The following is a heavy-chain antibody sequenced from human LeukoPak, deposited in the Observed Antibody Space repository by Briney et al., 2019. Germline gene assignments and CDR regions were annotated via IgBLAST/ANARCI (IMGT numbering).Heavy chain of an antibody. CDR3: ARAIRGGNYYYGMDV. Sequence: TLSLTCTVSGGSISSGGYYWSWIRQHPGKGLEWIGYIYYSGSTYYNPSLKSRVTISVDTSKNQFSLKLSSVTAADTAVYYCARAIRGGNYYYGMDVWGQGTTVTVSS. J-gene: IGHJ6*02. CDR2: IYYSGST. V-gene: IGHV4-31*03. D-gene: IGHD3-16*01. CDR1: GGSISSGGYY.